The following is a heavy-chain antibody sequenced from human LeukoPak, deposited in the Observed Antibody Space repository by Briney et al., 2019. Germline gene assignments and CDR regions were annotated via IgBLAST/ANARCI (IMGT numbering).Heavy chain of an antibody. CDR2: IYYSGST. D-gene: IGHD6-13*01. CDR3: ASLVEYSSSWGLDP. CDR1: GGSISSYY. V-gene: IGHV4-59*01. J-gene: IGHJ5*02. Sequence: SETLSLTCTVSGGSISSYYWSWIRQPPGKGLEWIGYIYYSGSTNYNPSLRSRVTISVDTSKNQFSLKLSSVTAADTAVYYCASLVEYSSSWGLDPWGQGTLVTVSS.